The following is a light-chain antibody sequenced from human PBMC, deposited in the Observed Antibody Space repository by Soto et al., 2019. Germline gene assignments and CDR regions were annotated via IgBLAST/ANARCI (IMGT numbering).Light chain of an antibody. Sequence: QSALIQPASVSGSPGQSITISCTGSNSDIGAYDYVSWYQQHPGKPPTLLIYEVTFRPSGVPNRFSGSKSGNTATLTISGLLTEDEADYYCGSYASATLIFGGGTKLTVL. V-gene: IGLV2-14*01. J-gene: IGLJ2*01. CDR2: EVT. CDR1: NSDIGAYDY. CDR3: GSYASATLI.